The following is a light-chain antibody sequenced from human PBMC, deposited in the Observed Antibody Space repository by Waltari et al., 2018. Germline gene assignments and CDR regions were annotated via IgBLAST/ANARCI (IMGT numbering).Light chain of an antibody. CDR2: WAS. CDR3: QQCYTFPYT. J-gene: IGKJ2*01. CDR1: SLVFSANNKID. V-gene: IGKV4-1*01. Sequence: SLVFSANNKIDVGCDKQKPGQPPKLLITWASIRESVVPDRFSGSGSGTDFTRTISSLQAEDVAVYYCQQCYTFPYTFGQGTKLEIK.